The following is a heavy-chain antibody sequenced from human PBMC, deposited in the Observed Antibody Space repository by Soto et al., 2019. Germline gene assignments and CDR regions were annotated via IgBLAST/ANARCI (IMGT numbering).Heavy chain of an antibody. D-gene: IGHD5-12*01. Sequence: QVQLVESGGGVVQPGRSLRLSCAASGFTFSSYVMHWVRQAPGKGLEWVAVIWYDGSNKYYADSVKGRFTISRDNSKNTLYLQMNSLRAEDTAVYYCARESVNSGYEDDAFDIWGQGTMVTVSS. V-gene: IGHV3-33*01. CDR1: GFTFSSYV. J-gene: IGHJ3*02. CDR3: ARESVNSGYEDDAFDI. CDR2: IWYDGSNK.